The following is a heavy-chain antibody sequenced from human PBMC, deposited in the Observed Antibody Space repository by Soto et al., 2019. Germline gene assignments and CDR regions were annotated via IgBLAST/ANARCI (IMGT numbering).Heavy chain of an antibody. Sequence: GGSLRLSCAASGFTFSEKWMTWVRQAPGRGLEWVAHINQGGSEKFYVDSVKGRFTISRDNAKRSLSLQMNSLIDEDTAVYYCARGHYGLDVWGQGTMVTVSS. CDR3: ARGHYGLDV. J-gene: IGHJ6*02. V-gene: IGHV3-7*03. CDR1: GFTFSEKW. CDR2: INQGGSEK.